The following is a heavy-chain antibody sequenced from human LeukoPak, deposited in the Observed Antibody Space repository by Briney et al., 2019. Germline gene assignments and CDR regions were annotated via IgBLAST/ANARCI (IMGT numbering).Heavy chain of an antibody. J-gene: IGHJ4*02. D-gene: IGHD2-15*01. CDR3: AREAAKTVDY. Sequence: SETLSLTCTVSGGSISSYYWSWIRQPPGKGLEWIGYIYYSGSTNYNPSLKSRVTISVDTSKNQFSLKLSSVTAADTAVYYCAREAAKTVDYWGQGTLVTVSS. CDR2: IYYSGST. V-gene: IGHV4-59*01. CDR1: GGSISSYY.